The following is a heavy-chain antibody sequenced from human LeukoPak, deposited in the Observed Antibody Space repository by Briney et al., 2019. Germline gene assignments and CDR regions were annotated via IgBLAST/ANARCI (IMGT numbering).Heavy chain of an antibody. Sequence: GASVKVSCKASGYAFTGYYMHWVRQAPGQGLEWMGWINPTSGGTNYAQKLQGRVTMTTDTSTSTAYMELRSLRSDDTALYYCATEGGWQPTDYGDHVYWGQGTLVTVSS. CDR2: INPTSGGT. D-gene: IGHD4-17*01. CDR3: ATEGGWQPTDYGDHVY. V-gene: IGHV1-2*02. CDR1: GYAFTGYY. J-gene: IGHJ4*02.